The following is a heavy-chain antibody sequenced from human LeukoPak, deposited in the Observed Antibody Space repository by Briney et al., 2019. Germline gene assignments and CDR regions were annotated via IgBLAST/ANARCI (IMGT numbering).Heavy chain of an antibody. CDR3: ARALNPLPGTYYFDY. CDR1: GGSISSYY. D-gene: IGHD2-15*01. Sequence: PSETLSLTCTVSGGSISSYYWTWIRQPAGKGLEWIGRIYISGSTNHSPSLKSRVTMSVDSSKNQFSLNLISVTAADTAVYYCARALNPLPGTYYFDYWGQGTLVTVSS. V-gene: IGHV4-4*07. J-gene: IGHJ4*02. CDR2: IYISGST.